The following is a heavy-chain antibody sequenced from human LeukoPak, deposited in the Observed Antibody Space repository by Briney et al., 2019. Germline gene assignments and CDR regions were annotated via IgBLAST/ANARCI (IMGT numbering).Heavy chain of an antibody. D-gene: IGHD3-22*01. J-gene: IGHJ4*02. V-gene: IGHV3-30*02. CDR1: GFTFSING. CDR3: AKDRSVYYDSSGYFDY. CDR2: IRYDGNNI. Sequence: PGGSLRLSCAASGFTFSINGMNWVRQAPGKGLEWVAFIRYDGNNIYYADSVKGRFTISRDNSKNTLYMQMNSLIAEDTAVYYRAKDRSVYYDSSGYFDYWGQGTLVTVSS.